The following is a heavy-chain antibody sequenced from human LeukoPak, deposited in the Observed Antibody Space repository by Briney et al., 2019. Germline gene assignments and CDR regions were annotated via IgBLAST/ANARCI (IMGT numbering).Heavy chain of an antibody. V-gene: IGHV4-4*07. J-gene: IGHJ4*02. CDR1: GGSLSSYY. CDR3: ARDYYDTSGLLTKYYFDY. D-gene: IGHD3-22*01. CDR2: IYSGGST. Sequence: SEPLSLTRTLSGGSLSSYYWSWIRPPAAKGREWIGRIYSGGSTNYNPSLRSRVTMSVDTSKNQFSLKLSSVTAADTAVYYCARDYYDTSGLLTKYYFDYWGQGTLVTVSS.